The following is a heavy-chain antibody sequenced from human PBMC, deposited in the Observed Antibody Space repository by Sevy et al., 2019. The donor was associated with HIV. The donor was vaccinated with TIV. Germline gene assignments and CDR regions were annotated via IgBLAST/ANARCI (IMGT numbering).Heavy chain of an antibody. CDR3: ARDSRGSGTDFDY. CDR2: ISSSSSAI. J-gene: IGHJ4*02. V-gene: IGHV3-48*02. Sequence: GGSLRLSCAASGFSFSTYSMNWVRQATGKGLEWVSYISSSSSAIQYADSVKGRFTISRDNAKNSLYLQMNSLRDEDTAMYYCARDSRGSGTDFDYWGQGTLVTVSS. D-gene: IGHD3-10*01. CDR1: GFSFSTYS.